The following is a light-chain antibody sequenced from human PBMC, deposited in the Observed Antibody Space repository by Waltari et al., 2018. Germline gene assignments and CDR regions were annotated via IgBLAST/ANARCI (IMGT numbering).Light chain of an antibody. CDR2: DAS. Sequence: DIQMTQYTSSLSASVGDRVTITCQASQDIRKNLNWFQQKPGKAPQVLIFDASNSQAAVPSRFSGSGSGTDFAFTISSLQPEDIGTYYCQQYANLPLTFGGGTRVEIK. CDR1: QDIRKN. CDR3: QQYANLPLT. V-gene: IGKV1-33*01. J-gene: IGKJ4*01.